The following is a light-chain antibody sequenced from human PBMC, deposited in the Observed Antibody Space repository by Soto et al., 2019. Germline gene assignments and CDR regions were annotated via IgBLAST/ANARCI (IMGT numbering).Light chain of an antibody. CDR3: TSYTSSSTPYV. J-gene: IGLJ1*01. CDR1: SSDVGAYTY. V-gene: IGLV2-14*01. Sequence: QSALTQPASVSGSPGQSITISCAGTSSDVGAYTYVSWYQQHPGKAPKLMIYDVSNRPSGVSNRLSGSKSGNTASLTISGLQAEDEADYYCTSYTSSSTPYVFGGGTKVTVL. CDR2: DVS.